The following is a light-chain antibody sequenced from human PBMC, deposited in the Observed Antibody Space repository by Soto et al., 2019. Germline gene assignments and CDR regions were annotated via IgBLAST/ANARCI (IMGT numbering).Light chain of an antibody. CDR3: QQYGSSPPGT. CDR2: GAS. Sequence: IVLTQSPGTLSLSPGERATLSCRASQSFSSSYLAWYQQKPGQAPRLLIYGASSRATGIPDRFSGSGSGTDFTLTISRLEPEDAEVYYCQQYGSSPPGTFGQGTKVDIK. J-gene: IGKJ1*01. V-gene: IGKV3-20*01. CDR1: QSFSSSY.